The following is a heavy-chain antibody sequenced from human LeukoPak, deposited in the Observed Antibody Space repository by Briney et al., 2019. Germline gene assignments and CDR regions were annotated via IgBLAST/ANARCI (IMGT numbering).Heavy chain of an antibody. D-gene: IGHD1-26*01. V-gene: IGHV4-39*01. Sequence: SETLSLTCTVSGGSLSSSSYYWGWIRQPPGKGLEWIVCIYYSGSTYYNPSLKSRVTISVDTSKNQFSLKLSSVTAADTAVYYCAGFVYSGSSDYWGQGTLVTVSS. J-gene: IGHJ4*02. CDR1: GGSLSSSSYY. CDR3: AGFVYSGSSDY. CDR2: IYYSGST.